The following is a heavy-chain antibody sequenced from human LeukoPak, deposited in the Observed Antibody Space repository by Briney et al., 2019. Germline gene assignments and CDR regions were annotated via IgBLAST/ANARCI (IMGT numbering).Heavy chain of an antibody. V-gene: IGHV4-34*01. J-gene: IGHJ4*02. CDR2: INHSGST. D-gene: IGHD6-13*01. Sequence: SETLSLTCAVYGGSFSGYYWSWIRQPPGKGLEWIGEINHSGSTNYNPSLKSRVTISVDTSKNQFSLKLSSVTAADTAVYYCARAGLWIIAAAEDYWGQGTLVTVSS. CDR3: ARAGLWIIAAAEDY. CDR1: GGSFSGYY.